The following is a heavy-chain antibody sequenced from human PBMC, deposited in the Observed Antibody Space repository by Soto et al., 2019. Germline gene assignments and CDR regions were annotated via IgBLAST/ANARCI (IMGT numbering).Heavy chain of an antibody. D-gene: IGHD1-26*01. Sequence: PSGTLSLTRAVSGGSISSGGFSWGWVRQPPGKGLEWIGYIYHSGSTYYNPSLKSRVTISVDTSKNQFSLKLSSVTAADTAVYYCARDSDVSGSYRFDYWGQGTLVTVSS. CDR3: ARDSDVSGSYRFDY. J-gene: IGHJ4*02. CDR1: GGSISSGGFS. V-gene: IGHV4-30-2*01. CDR2: IYHSGST.